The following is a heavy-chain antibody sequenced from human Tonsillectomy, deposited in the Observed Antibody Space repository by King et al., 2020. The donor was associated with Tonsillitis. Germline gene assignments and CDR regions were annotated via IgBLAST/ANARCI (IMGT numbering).Heavy chain of an antibody. J-gene: IGHJ4*02. V-gene: IGHV6-1*01. CDR1: GDSVSSKSVA. CDR3: ARGSGHTHGQYYFDY. Sequence: VQLQQSGPGLAKPSQTLTLTCAISGDSVSSKSVAWNWVRQSPSRGLEWLGRTFYRSRWSNEYAVSVNGRITIKPDTSKNQFSLQVNSVTPEDTAVYYCARGSGHTHGQYYFDYWGQGTLLTVSS. D-gene: IGHD5-18*01. CDR2: TFYRSRWSN.